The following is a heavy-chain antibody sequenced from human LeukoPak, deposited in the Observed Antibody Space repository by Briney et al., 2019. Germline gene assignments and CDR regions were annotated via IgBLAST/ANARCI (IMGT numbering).Heavy chain of an antibody. J-gene: IGHJ4*02. CDR2: IWYDGSNK. CDR1: GFTISSNY. Sequence: PGGSLILSCAASGFTISSNYMSWVRQAPGKGLEWVAVIWYDGSNKYYAGSVKGRFTITRDNSKNTLYLQMNSLRAEDPAWYYCASSSSSVNYWGQGTLVTVSS. D-gene: IGHD6-13*01. V-gene: IGHV3-33*08. CDR3: ASSSSSVNY.